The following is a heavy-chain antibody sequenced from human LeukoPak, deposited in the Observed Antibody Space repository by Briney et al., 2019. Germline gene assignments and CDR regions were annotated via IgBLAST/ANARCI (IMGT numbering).Heavy chain of an antibody. D-gene: IGHD5-18*01. J-gene: IGHJ4*02. V-gene: IGHV4-34*01. CDR1: GGSFSGYY. CDR2: INHSGST. Sequence: SETLSLTCAVYGGSFSGYYWSWIRQPPGEGLEWIGEINHSGSTNYNPSLKSRVTISVDTSKNQFSLKLSSVTAADTAVYYCATGGYSYGTVNFDYWGQGTLVTVSS. CDR3: ATGGYSYGTVNFDY.